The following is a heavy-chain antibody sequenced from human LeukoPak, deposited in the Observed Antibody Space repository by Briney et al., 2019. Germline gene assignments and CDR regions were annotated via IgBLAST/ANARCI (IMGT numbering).Heavy chain of an antibody. V-gene: IGHV3-73*01. J-gene: IGHJ3*01. CDR2: IRSKANSYAT. Sequence: PGGSLRLSCAASGFTFSGSAMHWVRQASGKGLEGVGRIRSKANSYATAYAASVKGRFTISRDDSKNTAYLQMNSLKTEDQAVYYCNRRQGIGAAGTGDAFDFWGQGTKVTVS. CDR1: GFTFSGSA. D-gene: IGHD6-13*01. CDR3: NRRQGIGAAGTGDAFDF.